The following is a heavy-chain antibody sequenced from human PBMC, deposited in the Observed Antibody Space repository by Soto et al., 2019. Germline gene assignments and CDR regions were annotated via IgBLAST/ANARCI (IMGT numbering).Heavy chain of an antibody. V-gene: IGHV1-8*01. Sequence: QVQLVQSGAEVKKPGASVKVSCKASGYTFTSYDINWVRQATEQGLEWMGWMNPNSGNTGYAQKFQGRVTMTRNTSISTAYMELSSLRSEDTAVYYCARAPRYYYDSSGYIDYWGQGTLVTVSS. D-gene: IGHD3-22*01. CDR2: MNPNSGNT. CDR1: GYTFTSYD. J-gene: IGHJ4*02. CDR3: ARAPRYYYDSSGYIDY.